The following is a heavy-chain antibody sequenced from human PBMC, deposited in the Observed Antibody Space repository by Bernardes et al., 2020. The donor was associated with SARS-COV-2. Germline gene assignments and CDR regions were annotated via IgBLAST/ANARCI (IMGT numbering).Heavy chain of an antibody. Sequence: GGSLRLSRASSGFTFSNYWMSWVRQAPGKGLEWVANMNEDGGTKLYLDSVKGRFTISRDNAKNSLYLQMNSLRAEDTAVYYCATDRDKSAGGNPVWGQGTLVTVSS. CDR1: GFTFSNYW. J-gene: IGHJ4*02. CDR3: ATDRDKSAGGNPV. D-gene: IGHD6-13*01. V-gene: IGHV3-7*01. CDR2: MNEDGGTK.